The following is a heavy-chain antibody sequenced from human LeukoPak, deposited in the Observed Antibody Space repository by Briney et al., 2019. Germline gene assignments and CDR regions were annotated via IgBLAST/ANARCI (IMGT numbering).Heavy chain of an antibody. V-gene: IGHV1-46*01. CDR3: ARGYGSGSYYKSGWFDP. D-gene: IGHD3-10*01. Sequence: ASVKVSCKASGYTFTSYYMHWVRQAPGQGLEWMGIIDPSGGSTSYAQKFQGRVTMTRDTSTSTVYMELSSLRSEDTAVYYCARGYGSGSYYKSGWFDPWGQGTLVTVSS. CDR2: IDPSGGST. CDR1: GYTFTSYY. J-gene: IGHJ5*02.